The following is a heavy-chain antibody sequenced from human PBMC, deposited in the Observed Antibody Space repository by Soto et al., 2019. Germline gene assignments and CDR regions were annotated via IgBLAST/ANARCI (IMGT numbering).Heavy chain of an antibody. Sequence: EVQLLESGGGLVQPGGSLRLSCAASGFTFSSYAMSWVRQAPGKGLEWVSAISGSGGSTYYADSVKGRFTISRDNSKNTLYLQMNSLRAEDTAVYYCAKGEGYSYGYDYYYYMDVWGKGTTVTVSS. J-gene: IGHJ6*03. CDR3: AKGEGYSYGYDYYYYMDV. CDR2: ISGSGGST. D-gene: IGHD5-18*01. V-gene: IGHV3-23*01. CDR1: GFTFSSYA.